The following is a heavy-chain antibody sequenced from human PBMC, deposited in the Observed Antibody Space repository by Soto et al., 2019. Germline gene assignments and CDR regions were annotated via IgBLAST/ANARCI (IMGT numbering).Heavy chain of an antibody. D-gene: IGHD3-22*01. CDR2: IIPILGIA. Sequence: ASVKVSCKASGGTFSSYAISWVRQAPGQGLEWMGRIIPILGIANYAQKFQGRVTITADKSTSTAYMELSSLRSEDTAVYYCAVPPYYYDSSGYPGDYFDYWGQGTLVTVSS. J-gene: IGHJ4*02. CDR1: GGTFSSYA. CDR3: AVPPYYYDSSGYPGDYFDY. V-gene: IGHV1-69*04.